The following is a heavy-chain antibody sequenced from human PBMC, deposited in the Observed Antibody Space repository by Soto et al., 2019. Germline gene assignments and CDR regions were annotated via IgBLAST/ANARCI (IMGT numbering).Heavy chain of an antibody. Sequence: GGSLRLSCAASGFTFSSYSMSWVRQAPGKGLEWVSVIYSGGSTYYADSVKGRFTISRDNSKNTLYLQMNSLRAEDTAVYYCARVRQDYYYYYGMDVWGQGTTVTVSS. CDR3: ARVRQDYYYYYGMDV. CDR1: GFTFSSYS. CDR2: IYSGGST. V-gene: IGHV3-53*01. J-gene: IGHJ6*02.